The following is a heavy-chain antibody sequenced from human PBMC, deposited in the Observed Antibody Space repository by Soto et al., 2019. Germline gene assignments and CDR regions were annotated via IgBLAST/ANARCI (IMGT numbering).Heavy chain of an antibody. V-gene: IGHV4-4*02. Sequence: SETLSLTCAVSGGSISSSNWWSWVRQPPGKGLEWIGEIYHSGSTNYNPPLKSRVTISVDKSKNQFSLKLSSVTAADTAVYYCASAPKRNYYDSSGSYYGMDVWGQGTTVT. CDR3: ASAPKRNYYDSSGSYYGMDV. J-gene: IGHJ6*02. CDR2: IYHSGST. CDR1: GGSISSSNW. D-gene: IGHD3-22*01.